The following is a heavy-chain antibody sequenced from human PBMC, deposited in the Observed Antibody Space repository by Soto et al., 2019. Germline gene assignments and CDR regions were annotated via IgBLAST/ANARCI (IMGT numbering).Heavy chain of an antibody. J-gene: IGHJ5*02. CDR1: GFTFSSYA. V-gene: IGHV3-30-3*01. CDR3: ASGPERTNWFDP. Sequence: PGGSLRLSCAASGFTFSSYAMHWVRQAPGKGLEWVAVISYDGSNKYYADSVKGRFTISRDNSKNTLYLQMNSLRAEDTAVYYCASGPERTNWFDPWGQGTLVTVSS. CDR2: ISYDGSNK.